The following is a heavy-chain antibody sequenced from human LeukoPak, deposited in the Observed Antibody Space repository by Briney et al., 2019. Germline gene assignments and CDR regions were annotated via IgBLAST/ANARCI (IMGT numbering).Heavy chain of an antibody. CDR2: ISGSGDST. Sequence: GGSLRLSCAASGFTFSNYAMRWVRQAPGKGLEWVSGISGSGDSTYYADSVKGRFTISRDNSKNTLYLQMNSLRAEDTAVYHCAKALRPNDYWGQGTLVTVSS. CDR1: GFTFSNYA. V-gene: IGHV3-23*01. J-gene: IGHJ4*02. CDR3: AKALRPNDY.